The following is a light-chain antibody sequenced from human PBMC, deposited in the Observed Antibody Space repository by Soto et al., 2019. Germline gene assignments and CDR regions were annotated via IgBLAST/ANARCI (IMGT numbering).Light chain of an antibody. CDR1: SSNIGAGYD. J-gene: IGLJ2*01. CDR2: GNN. Sequence: QSVLTQPLSVSGAPGQRVTISCTGSSSNIGAGYDVHWYQQLPGTAPKLLISGNNNRPSGVPDRFSGSKSGTSASLAITGLQAEDEADYYCQSYDSSVSKVVFGGGTKLTVL. CDR3: QSYDSSVSKVV. V-gene: IGLV1-40*01.